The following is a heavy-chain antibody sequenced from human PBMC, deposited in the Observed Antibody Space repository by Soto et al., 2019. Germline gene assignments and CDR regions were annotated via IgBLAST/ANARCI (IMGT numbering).Heavy chain of an antibody. V-gene: IGHV4-39*02. Sequence: PSETLSLTCTVSGGPISSSSDYWGWIRQPPGKGLEWLAHIYYSGSTYYNQSLKSRITISMDTSKNQVSLKLSSVTAADMALYYCARVWGQNGYCSGGSCSRRRNWFDPWGQGTLVTVSS. CDR2: IYYSGST. J-gene: IGHJ5*02. CDR3: ARVWGQNGYCSGGSCSRRRNWFDP. D-gene: IGHD2-15*01. CDR1: GGPISSSSDY.